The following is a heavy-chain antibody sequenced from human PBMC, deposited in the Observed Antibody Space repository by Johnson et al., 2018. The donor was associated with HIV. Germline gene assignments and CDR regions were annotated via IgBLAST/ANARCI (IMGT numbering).Heavy chain of an antibody. D-gene: IGHD2-15*01. CDR1: GFTFSDYG. Sequence: VQPVESGGGVVQPGGSLRLSCAAPGFTFSDYGMHWVRQAPGKGLEWVANIKEDGSEKYYVDSVKGRFTISRDNAKNSLYLQMNSLRAEDRAVYYCATDIVVVLAVTGTGAAFDIWGQGTMVTVSS. V-gene: IGHV3-7*01. CDR3: ATDIVVVLAVTGTGAAFDI. CDR2: IKEDGSEK. J-gene: IGHJ3*02.